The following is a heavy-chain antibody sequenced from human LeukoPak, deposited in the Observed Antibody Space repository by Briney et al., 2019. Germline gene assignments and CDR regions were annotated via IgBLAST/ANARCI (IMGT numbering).Heavy chain of an antibody. J-gene: IGHJ4*02. CDR2: ISASGDST. V-gene: IGHV3-23*01. D-gene: IGHD4-11*01. CDR3: AKVSNYFDY. CDR1: GFTFSSYA. Sequence: GGSLRLSCAASGFTFSSYAMSWVRQAPGRGLEWVSTISASGDSTYYADSVKGRFTISRDNSKNTLYLQMNSLRAEDTAVYYCAKVSNYFDYWGQGTLVTVSS.